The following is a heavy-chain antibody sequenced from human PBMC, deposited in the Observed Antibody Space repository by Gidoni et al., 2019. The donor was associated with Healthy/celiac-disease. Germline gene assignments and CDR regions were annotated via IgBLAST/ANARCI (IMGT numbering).Heavy chain of an antibody. CDR1: GFTFSTYY. CDR2: ISSSSSYT. J-gene: IGHJ4*02. D-gene: IGHD3-22*01. Sequence: QVQLVESGGGLVKPGGSLRLSCAASGFTFSTYYMSWIRQAPGKGLEWVSYISSSSSYTNYADSVKGRFTISRDNAKNSLYLQMNSLRAEDTAVYYCARDGHYYDSSGYQDYWGQGTLVTVSS. CDR3: ARDGHYYDSSGYQDY. V-gene: IGHV3-11*05.